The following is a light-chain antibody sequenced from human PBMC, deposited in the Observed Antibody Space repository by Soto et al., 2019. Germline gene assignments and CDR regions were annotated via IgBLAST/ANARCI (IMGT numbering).Light chain of an antibody. CDR1: QSVLYSSNSENY. V-gene: IGKV4-1*01. CDR2: WAS. J-gene: IGKJ4*01. CDR3: QQYYSIPPT. Sequence: DIVMTQSPDSLAVSLGEGATINCKSSQSVLYSSNSENYLAWYQQKPGQPPKLLIYWASTRESGVPDRFSGSGSGTDFTLTIRSLQAEDVAVYYCQQYYSIPPTFGGGTKVEIK.